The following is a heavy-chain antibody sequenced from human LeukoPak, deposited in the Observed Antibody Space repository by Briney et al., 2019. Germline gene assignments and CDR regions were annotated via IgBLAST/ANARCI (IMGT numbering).Heavy chain of an antibody. Sequence: SETLSLTCAVSGGSISSGGYSWSWIRQPPGKGLEWIGYIYHSGSTYYNPSLKSRVTISVDRSKNQFSLKLSSVTAADTAVYYCARSYGDYDNWFDPWGQGALVTVSP. CDR2: IYHSGST. CDR3: ARSYGDYDNWFDP. CDR1: GGSISSGGYS. J-gene: IGHJ5*02. D-gene: IGHD4-17*01. V-gene: IGHV4-30-2*01.